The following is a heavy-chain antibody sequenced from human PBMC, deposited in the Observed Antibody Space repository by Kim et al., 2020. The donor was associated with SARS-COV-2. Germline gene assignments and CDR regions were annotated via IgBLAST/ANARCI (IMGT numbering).Heavy chain of an antibody. CDR3: ATDLTWIVDPPRERKFDY. Sequence: ASVKVSCKVSGYTLTELSMHWVRQAPGKGLEWMGGFDPEDGETIYAQKFQGRVTMTEDTSTDTAYMELSSLRSEDTAVYYCATDLTWIVDPPRERKFDYWGQGTLVTVSS. CDR1: GYTLTELS. CDR2: FDPEDGET. D-gene: IGHD2-2*03. V-gene: IGHV1-24*01. J-gene: IGHJ4*02.